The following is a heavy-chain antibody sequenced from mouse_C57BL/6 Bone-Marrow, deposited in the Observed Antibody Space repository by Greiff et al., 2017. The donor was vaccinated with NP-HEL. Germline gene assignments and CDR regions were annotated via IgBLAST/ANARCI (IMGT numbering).Heavy chain of an antibody. Sequence: EVKLMESGGGLVKPGGSLKLSCAASGFTFSDYGMHWVRQAPEQGLEWVAYICRGSSTIYYADKVKGRFTISRDSATNTLYLQMTSLRSEDSAMYDCARESKEYYFDDWGKGTTLTVSS. CDR1: GFTFSDYG. V-gene: IGHV5-17*01. J-gene: IGHJ2*01. CDR2: ICRGSSTI. CDR3: ARESKEYYFDD. D-gene: IGHD1-3*01.